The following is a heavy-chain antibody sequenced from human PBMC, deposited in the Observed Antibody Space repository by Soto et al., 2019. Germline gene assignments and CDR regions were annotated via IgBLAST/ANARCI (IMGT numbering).Heavy chain of an antibody. CDR2: IYHSGNT. V-gene: IGHV4-38-2*02. CDR1: GYSISLGYY. CDR3: AKVKLPAAGGFYY. D-gene: IGHD1-26*01. J-gene: IGHJ4*02. Sequence: SETLSLTCSVSGYSISLGYYWGWIRQPPGKGLEWIGSIYHSGNTYYNPSLKSRVSISLDTSKNHFSLELTSVTAADTAVYYCAKVKLPAAGGFYYCGLGPLVT.